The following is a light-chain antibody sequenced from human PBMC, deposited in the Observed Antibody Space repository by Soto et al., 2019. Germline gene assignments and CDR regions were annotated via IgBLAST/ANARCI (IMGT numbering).Light chain of an antibody. CDR3: QQYNSYSPT. CDR2: DAS. V-gene: IGKV1-5*01. Sequence: DIQMTQSPSTLSASVGDRVTITCRSSQSISSWFAWYQQKPGKAPKLLIYDASSLESGVPSRFSGSGSGTEFTLTISSLQPDDFATYDCQQYNSYSPTFGQGTKLEIK. CDR1: QSISSW. J-gene: IGKJ2*01.